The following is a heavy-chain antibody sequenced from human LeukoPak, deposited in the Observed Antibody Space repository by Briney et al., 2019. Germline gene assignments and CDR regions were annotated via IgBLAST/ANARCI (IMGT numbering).Heavy chain of an antibody. J-gene: IGHJ4*02. CDR3: ARQGTAYSFDF. CDR1: GGSISSYY. V-gene: IGHV4-59*08. D-gene: IGHD5-12*01. Sequence: SETLSLTCTVSGGSISSYYWSWIRQPPGKGLEWIGYIYSTGTTNYNPSLKSRVTVPVDTSKNQFSLKLSSVTAADTAVYYCARQGTAYSFDFWGQGTLVSVSS. CDR2: IYSTGTT.